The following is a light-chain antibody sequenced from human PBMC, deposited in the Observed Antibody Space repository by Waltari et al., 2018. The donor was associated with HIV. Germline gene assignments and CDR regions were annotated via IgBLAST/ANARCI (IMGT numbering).Light chain of an antibody. V-gene: IGLV2-14*03. CDR3: SSYRNSTFYV. Sequence: QSALTQPASVSGSPGQSITISCTGTTSDVGGYNYVSWYQQHPGKAPRVIIYDVSNRPSGVSDRFSGSKSGNTASRTISGLQAEDEGDYFCSSYRNSTFYVFGNGTKVTVL. CDR2: DVS. J-gene: IGLJ1*01. CDR1: TSDVGGYNY.